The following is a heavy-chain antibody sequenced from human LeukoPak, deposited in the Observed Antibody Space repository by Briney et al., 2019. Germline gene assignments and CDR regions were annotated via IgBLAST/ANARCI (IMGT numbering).Heavy chain of an antibody. CDR2: IYYSGST. CDR1: GGSISSYY. D-gene: IGHD6-19*01. CDR3: ARAVAGAGWFDP. V-gene: IGHV4-59*01. J-gene: IGHJ5*02. Sequence: SETLSLTCTVSGGSISSYYWSWIRQPPGKGPEWIGYIYYSGSTNYNPSLKSRVTISVDTSKNQFSLKLFSVTAADTAVYYCARAVAGAGWFDPWGQGTLVTVSS.